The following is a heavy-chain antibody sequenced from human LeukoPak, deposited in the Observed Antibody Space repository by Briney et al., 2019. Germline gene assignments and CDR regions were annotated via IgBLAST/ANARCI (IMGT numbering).Heavy chain of an antibody. CDR2: IIPIFGTA. Sequence: SVKVSCKASGGTFSSYAISWVRQAPGQGLEWMGGIIPIFGTANYAQKFQGRVTITADESTSTAYMELSSLRSEDTAVYYCARDVSPSDFWSGYYIDNWFDPWGQGTLVTVFS. CDR3: ARDVSPSDFWSGYYIDNWFDP. J-gene: IGHJ5*02. CDR1: GGTFSSYA. V-gene: IGHV1-69*01. D-gene: IGHD3-3*01.